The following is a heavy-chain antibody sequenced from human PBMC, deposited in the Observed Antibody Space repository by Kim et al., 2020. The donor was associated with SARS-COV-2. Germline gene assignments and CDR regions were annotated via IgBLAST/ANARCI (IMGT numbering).Heavy chain of an antibody. J-gene: IGHJ4*02. CDR1: GFTFSSYA. V-gene: IGHV3-23*01. Sequence: GGSLRLSCAASGFTFSSYAMSWVRQAPGKGLEWVSAISGSGGSTYYADSVKGRFTISRDNSKNTLYLQMNSLRAEDTAVYYCAKDLGPHYDILTGYYGYWGQGTLVTVSS. CDR2: ISGSGGST. D-gene: IGHD3-9*01. CDR3: AKDLGPHYDILTGYYGY.